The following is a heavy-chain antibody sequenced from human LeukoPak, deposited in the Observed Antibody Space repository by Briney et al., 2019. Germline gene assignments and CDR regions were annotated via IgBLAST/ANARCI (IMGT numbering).Heavy chain of an antibody. CDR2: ISGSGGST. V-gene: IGHV3-23*01. D-gene: IGHD3-9*01. Sequence: GGSLRLSCAASGFTFSSYAMSWVRQAPGKGLEWVSAISGSGGSTYYADSVKGRFTISRDNSKNTLYLQMDGLRVEDTAVYYCARESNDFLTGFYRGPKFWYFDIWGRGILVTVS. CDR1: GFTFSSYA. CDR3: ARESNDFLTGFYRGPKFWYFDI. J-gene: IGHJ2*01.